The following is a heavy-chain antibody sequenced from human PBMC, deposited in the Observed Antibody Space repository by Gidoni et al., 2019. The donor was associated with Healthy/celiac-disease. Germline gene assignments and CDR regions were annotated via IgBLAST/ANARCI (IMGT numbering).Heavy chain of an antibody. V-gene: IGHV3-48*02. J-gene: IGHJ5*02. CDR1: GFTFSSYS. CDR3: ARDFVPAAPNWGNWFDP. D-gene: IGHD2-2*01. Sequence: EVQLVESGGGLVQPGGSLRLSCAASGFTFSSYSMNWVRQAPGKGLEWVSYISSSSSTIYYADSVKGRFTISRDNAKNSLYLQMNSLRDEDTAVYYSARDFVPAAPNWGNWFDPWGQGTLVTVSS. CDR2: ISSSSSTI.